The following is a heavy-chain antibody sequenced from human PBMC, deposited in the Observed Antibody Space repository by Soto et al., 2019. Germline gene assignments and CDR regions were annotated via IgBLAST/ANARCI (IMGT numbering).Heavy chain of an antibody. J-gene: IGHJ4*02. V-gene: IGHV1-69*01. CDR1: GGSFSNYI. Sequence: QVHLVQSGAEVKKPGSSVKVSCKASGGSFSNYIFAWVRQAPGQGLEWMGGTIPMFATAQYAQKLQGRVTITADEATSTVYVDLTRLTSDDAAVYYCARGLFGQQWLVGFDTWGQGTLVTVSS. CDR2: TIPMFATA. CDR3: ARGLFGQQWLVGFDT. D-gene: IGHD6-19*01.